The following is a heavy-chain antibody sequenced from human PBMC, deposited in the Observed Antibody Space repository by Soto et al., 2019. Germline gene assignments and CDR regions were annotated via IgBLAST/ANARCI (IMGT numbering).Heavy chain of an antibody. D-gene: IGHD6-13*01. CDR2: INHRGST. V-gene: IGHV4-34*01. CDR1: GGSFRGYY. CDR3: ARGFSRIAAAATPFDY. J-gene: IGHJ4*02. Sequence: QVQLQQWGAGLLKPSETLSLTCAVYGGSFRGYYWSWIRQPPGKGLEWIGEINHRGSTNYTPSLKSRVTISLDTSKGQFSQKLSSVTAADTALYYCARGFSRIAAAATPFDYWGQVTLVTVSS.